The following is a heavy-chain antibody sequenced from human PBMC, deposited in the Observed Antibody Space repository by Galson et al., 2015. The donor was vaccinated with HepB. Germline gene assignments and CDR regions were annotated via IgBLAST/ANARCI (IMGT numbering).Heavy chain of an antibody. CDR3: AREVSYDYGSGQIGTFDY. CDR1: GDSVSSHSAA. D-gene: IGHD5-12*01. V-gene: IGHV6-1*01. J-gene: IGHJ4*02. Sequence: CAISGDSVSSHSAAWNWIRQSPSRGLEWLGRTYYRSKWYNDYAVSVKSRITINPDTSKNQFSLQLNSVTPEDTAVYYCAREVSYDYGSGQIGTFDYWGQGTLVTVSS. CDR2: TYYRSKWYN.